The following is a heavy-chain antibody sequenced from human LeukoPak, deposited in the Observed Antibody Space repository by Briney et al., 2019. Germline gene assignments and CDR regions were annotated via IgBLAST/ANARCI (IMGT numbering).Heavy chain of an antibody. D-gene: IGHD6-13*01. CDR3: ARDRIAASGTWYYGMDV. V-gene: IGHV1-69*04. CDR1: GGTFSSYA. CDR2: IIPILGIA. Sequence: SVKVSCKASGGTFSSYAISWVRQAPGQGLEWMGRIIPILGIANYAQKFQGRVTITADKSTSTAYMELSSLRSEDTAVYYCARDRIAASGTWYYGMDVWGQGTTVTVSS. J-gene: IGHJ6*02.